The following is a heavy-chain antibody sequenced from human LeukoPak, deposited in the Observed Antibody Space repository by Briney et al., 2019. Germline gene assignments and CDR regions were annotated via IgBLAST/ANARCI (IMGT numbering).Heavy chain of an antibody. CDR2: IYYSGDT. V-gene: IGHV4-39*02. CDR1: GGSISSSSHY. Sequence: PSETLSLTCTVSGGSISSSSHYWGWIRQPPGKGLEWIGIIYYSGDTYYNPSLKSRVTTSVDTSKSQFSLRLSSVTAADTAVYYCAREQMPPGGYCSGTSCHGDWYFDLWGRSTLVTASS. J-gene: IGHJ2*01. CDR3: AREQMPPGGYCSGTSCHGDWYFDL. D-gene: IGHD2-2*01.